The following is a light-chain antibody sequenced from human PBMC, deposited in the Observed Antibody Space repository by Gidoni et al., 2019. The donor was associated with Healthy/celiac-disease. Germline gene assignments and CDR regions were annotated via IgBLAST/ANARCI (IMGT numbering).Light chain of an antibody. Sequence: DIQITQSPSTLSASVGNRVTITCRASQSISSYLNWYHQKPGKAPKLRIYAASSLQSGVPSRFSGMGSGTDSTLTTTGLQLEVFATYFCQQSYGTPQTFGQGTRLEIK. CDR2: AAS. CDR3: QQSYGTPQT. J-gene: IGKJ5*01. CDR1: QSISSY. V-gene: IGKV1-39*01.